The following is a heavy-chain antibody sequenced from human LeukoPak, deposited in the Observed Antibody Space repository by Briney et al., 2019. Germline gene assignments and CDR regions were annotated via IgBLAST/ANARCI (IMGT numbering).Heavy chain of an antibody. CDR2: INSDGSST. Sequence: GGSLRLSCAASGFTFSNYAMHWVRQAPGKGLVWVSRINSDGSSTSYADSVKGRFTISRDNAKNTLYLQMNSLRAEDTAVYYCAREGYDSSGYYDNYWGQGTLVTVSS. D-gene: IGHD3-22*01. CDR1: GFTFSNYA. CDR3: AREGYDSSGYYDNY. J-gene: IGHJ4*02. V-gene: IGHV3-74*01.